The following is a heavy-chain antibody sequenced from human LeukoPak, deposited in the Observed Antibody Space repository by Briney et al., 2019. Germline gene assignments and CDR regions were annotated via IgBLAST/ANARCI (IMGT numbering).Heavy chain of an antibody. D-gene: IGHD3-10*01. CDR2: IHVGNGNT. CDR1: GYTFTSYA. CDR3: ARVDGSGPNAPNDC. V-gene: IGHV1-3*01. Sequence: ASVKVSCTASGYTFTSYAMHWVRQAPGQRLEWMGWIHVGNGNTEYSQKFQGRVTITRDTPATTTYMELSSLRSEDTAVYYCARVDGSGPNAPNDCWGQGSLVTVSS. J-gene: IGHJ4*02.